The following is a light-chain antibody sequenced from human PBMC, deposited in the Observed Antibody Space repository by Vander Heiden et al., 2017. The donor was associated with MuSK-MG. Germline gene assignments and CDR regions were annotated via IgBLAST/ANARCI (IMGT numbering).Light chain of an antibody. CDR2: AAS. CDR3: QQRDNTPTT. V-gene: IGKV1-39*01. Sequence: DIQMTQSPSSLSASVGDRVTITCRASQSISNYLNWYQQKPGKVPKLLIYAASSLQSGVPSRFSGSGSGTDFTLTISRLQPEDFATYYCQQRDNTPTTFGQGTKLDIK. CDR1: QSISNY. J-gene: IGKJ2*01.